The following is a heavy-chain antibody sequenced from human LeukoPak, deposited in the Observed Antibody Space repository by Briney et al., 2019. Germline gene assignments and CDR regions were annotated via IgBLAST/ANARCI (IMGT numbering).Heavy chain of an antibody. J-gene: IGHJ4*02. CDR3: ARGDDGDSTFDY. CDR1: GFTFSSYS. Sequence: GGSLRLSCAASGFTFSSYSMNWVRQAPGKGLEWVSSISSSSSYIYYADSVKGRFTISRDNAKNSLYLQMNSLRAEDTAVYYCARGDDGDSTFDYWGQGTLVTVSS. CDR2: ISSSSSYI. V-gene: IGHV3-21*01. D-gene: IGHD4-17*01.